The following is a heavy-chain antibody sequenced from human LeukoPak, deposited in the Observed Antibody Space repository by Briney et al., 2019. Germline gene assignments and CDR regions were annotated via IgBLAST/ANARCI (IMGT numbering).Heavy chain of an antibody. CDR2: VYSGGST. CDR1: GGSITSTSYY. D-gene: IGHD3-9*01. CDR3: ASTHYDILTPSYYVDF. V-gene: IGHV4-39*01. Sequence: SETLSLTCTVSGGSITSTSYYWGWIRQPPGKGLEWMGSVYSGGSTYSNPSLKSRVTISADRSKNQFSWNLCSVTASDTAVFYCASTHYDILTPSYYVDFWGQGTLVTVSS. J-gene: IGHJ4*02.